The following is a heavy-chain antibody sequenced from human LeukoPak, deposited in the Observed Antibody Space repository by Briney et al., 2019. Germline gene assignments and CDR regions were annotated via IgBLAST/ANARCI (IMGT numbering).Heavy chain of an antibody. V-gene: IGHV3-21*01. CDR2: ISSSSNYI. CDR1: GFTFSTYA. Sequence: GGSLRLSCAASGFTFSTYAMNWVRQAPGKGLEWVSSISSSSNYIYYADSVKGRFTISRDNAKNSLYLQMNSLRAEDTAVYYCARDRGIQLRSPISDWGQGTLVTVSS. D-gene: IGHD5-18*01. J-gene: IGHJ4*02. CDR3: ARDRGIQLRSPISD.